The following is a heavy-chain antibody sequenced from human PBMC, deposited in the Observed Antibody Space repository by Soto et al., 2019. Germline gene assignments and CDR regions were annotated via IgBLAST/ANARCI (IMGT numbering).Heavy chain of an antibody. CDR3: GRECYYCCRPYYSLPRFSGMDV. D-gene: IGHD3-10*01. CDR1: GYTFSSYG. Sequence: QAQLVQSGVEVKKAGASVKVSCKASGYTFSSYGISWARQAPGQGLEWMGWISDYNGNTQYAQKFQGRVVMTTDTATRSAYYELRGLRSDGTAVYFCGRECYYCCRPYYSLPRFSGMDVWGPGTTVTVSS. V-gene: IGHV1-18*01. CDR2: ISDYNGNT. J-gene: IGHJ6*02.